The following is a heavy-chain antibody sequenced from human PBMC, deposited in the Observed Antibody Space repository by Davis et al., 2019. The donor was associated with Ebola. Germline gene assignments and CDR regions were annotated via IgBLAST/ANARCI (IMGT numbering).Heavy chain of an antibody. D-gene: IGHD6-13*01. CDR3: ASYSSSNYYYYGMDV. CDR1: GYTFTSYA. J-gene: IGHJ6*04. V-gene: IGHV7-4-1*02. Sequence: AASVKVSCKASGYTFTSYAMNRVRQAPGQGLEWMGWINTNTGNPTYAQGFTGRFVFSLDTSVSTAYLQISSLKAEDTAVYYCASYSSSNYYYYGMDVWGKGTTVTVSS. CDR2: INTNTGNP.